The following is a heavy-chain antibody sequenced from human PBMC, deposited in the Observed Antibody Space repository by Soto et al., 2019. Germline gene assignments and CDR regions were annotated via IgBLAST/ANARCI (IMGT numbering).Heavy chain of an antibody. Sequence: DVQLLESGGGLVQPEGSLRLSCAASGFTFSSYAMGWVRQGPGKGLEWVAVVSIGGSTHYADSVRGGFSISRDNSKNTLSLQMNNLTAEDTAVYFCAKPLGACGHFDYWGQGALVTFSS. J-gene: IGHJ4*02. CDR1: GFTFSSYA. CDR3: AKPLGACGHFDY. CDR2: VSIGGST. V-gene: IGHV3-23*01. D-gene: IGHD2-21*02.